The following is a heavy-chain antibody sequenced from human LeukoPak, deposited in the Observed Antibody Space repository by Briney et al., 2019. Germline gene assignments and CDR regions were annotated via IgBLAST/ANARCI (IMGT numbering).Heavy chain of an antibody. D-gene: IGHD2-15*01. CDR1: GFTFSDYY. J-gene: IGHJ6*02. CDR3: ARDLEYCSGGSCYPLNMDV. CDR2: VSSSSSST. Sequence: GGSLRLSCAASGFTFSDYYMSWIRQAPGKGLEWVSYVSSSSSSTNYADSVKGRFTISRDNAKNSLYLQMNSLRAEDTAVCYCARDLEYCSGGSCYPLNMDVWGQGTTVTVSS. V-gene: IGHV3-11*05.